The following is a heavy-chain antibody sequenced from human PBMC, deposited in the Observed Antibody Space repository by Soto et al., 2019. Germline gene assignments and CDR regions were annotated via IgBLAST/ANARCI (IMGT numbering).Heavy chain of an antibody. D-gene: IGHD6-6*01. CDR1: GGSISSGGYY. Sequence: QVQLQESGPGLVKPSQTLSLTCTVSGGSISSGGYYWTWIRQHPGKGLEWIGYNYYSGITYYNPSLKGRVTISLDTSTNQCSLKLSSVTAADTAVYYCARGSSIAGLYYGMDVWGQGTTVTVSS. CDR3: ARGSSIAGLYYGMDV. J-gene: IGHJ6*02. CDR2: NYYSGIT. V-gene: IGHV4-31*03.